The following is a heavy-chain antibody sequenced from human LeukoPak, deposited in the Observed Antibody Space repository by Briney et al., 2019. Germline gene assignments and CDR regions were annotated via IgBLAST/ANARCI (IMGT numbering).Heavy chain of an antibody. CDR2: IYYSGSA. CDR1: GGSISSGGYS. D-gene: IGHD7-27*01. V-gene: IGHV4-30-4*07. J-gene: IGHJ4*02. CDR3: ARSELGKYEY. Sequence: PSETLSLTCAVSGGSISSGGYSWSWIRQPPGKGPEWIGYIYYSGSAYYNPSLKSRFTISVDTSKNQFSLKLSSVTAADTAVYYCARSELGKYEYWGQGTLVTVSS.